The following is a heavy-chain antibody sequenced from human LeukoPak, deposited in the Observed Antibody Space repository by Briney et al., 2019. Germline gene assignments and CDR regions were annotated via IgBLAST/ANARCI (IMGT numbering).Heavy chain of an antibody. Sequence: PGVSLRLSCVASGFTFSTYNMNWVRQAPGKGLEWASFIDANGNYIQYADSVKGRFTISRDNAQNSLFLQLNSLRVEDTAVYYCARDKGVTMRAYDIWGRGTMVTVSS. CDR1: GFTFSTYN. V-gene: IGHV3-21*06. CDR3: ARDKGVTMRAYDI. D-gene: IGHD4-17*01. CDR2: IDANGNYI. J-gene: IGHJ3*02.